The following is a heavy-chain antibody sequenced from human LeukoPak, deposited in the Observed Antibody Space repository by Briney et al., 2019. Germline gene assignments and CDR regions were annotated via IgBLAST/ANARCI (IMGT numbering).Heavy chain of an antibody. Sequence: GGSLRLSCAASGFTFSSYNMNWVRQAPGKGLEWVSSITSSSSYIYYADSVKGRFTISRDNAKNSLYLQMDSLRVEDTAEYYCARDPGYYGSGTRGAFDIWGQGTMVTVSS. D-gene: IGHD3-10*01. J-gene: IGHJ3*02. V-gene: IGHV3-21*06. CDR3: ARDPGYYGSGTRGAFDI. CDR2: ITSSSSYI. CDR1: GFTFSSYN.